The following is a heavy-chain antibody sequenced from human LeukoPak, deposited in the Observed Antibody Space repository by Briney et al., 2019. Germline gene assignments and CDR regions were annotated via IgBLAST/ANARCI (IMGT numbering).Heavy chain of an antibody. V-gene: IGHV4-30-2*01. CDR2: IYHSGST. J-gene: IGHJ4*02. D-gene: IGHD3-22*01. CDR3: ASRITMISTHGHYFDY. CDR1: GGSISSGGYS. Sequence: SETLSLTCAVSGGSISSGGYSWSWIRQPPGKGLEWIGYIYHSGSTYYNPSLKSRVTISVDRSKNQFSLKLSSVTAADTAVYYCASRITMISTHGHYFDYWGQGILVTVSS.